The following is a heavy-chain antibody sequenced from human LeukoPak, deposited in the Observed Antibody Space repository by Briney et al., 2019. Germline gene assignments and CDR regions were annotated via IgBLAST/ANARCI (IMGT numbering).Heavy chain of an antibody. J-gene: IGHJ4*02. Sequence: GGSLRLSCAASGFTFSSSNMNWVRQAPGEGLEWVSYISSSSSTIYYADSVKGRFTISRDNSKNTLHLQMDSLRPEDTAFYYCARDKGREGDYWGQGTLVTVSS. D-gene: IGHD1-26*01. CDR1: GFTFSSSN. CDR3: ARDKGREGDY. CDR2: ISSSSSTI. V-gene: IGHV3-48*01.